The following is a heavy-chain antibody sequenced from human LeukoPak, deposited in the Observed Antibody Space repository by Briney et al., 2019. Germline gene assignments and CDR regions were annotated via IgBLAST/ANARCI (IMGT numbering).Heavy chain of an antibody. D-gene: IGHD3-22*01. CDR2: IYDSGST. CDR1: GGSISGHY. Sequence: SETLSLTCTVAGGSISGHYWSWIRQFPGKGLDWIGYIYDSGSTNYNPSLRSRVTISVDTPKKQFSLKLTSVTAADTAVYYCARRYGTSGWIDYWGQGTLVTVSS. J-gene: IGHJ4*02. V-gene: IGHV4-59*11. CDR3: ARRYGTSGWIDY.